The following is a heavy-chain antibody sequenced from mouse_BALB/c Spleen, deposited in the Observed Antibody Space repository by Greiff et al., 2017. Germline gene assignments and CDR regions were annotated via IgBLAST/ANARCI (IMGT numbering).Heavy chain of an antibody. Sequence: QVQLKESGAELVRPGTSVKISCKASGYTFTNYWLGWVKQRPGHGLEWIGDIYPGGGYTNYNEKFKGKATLTADTSSSTAYMQLSSLTSEDSAVYFCARSPRLLDYWGQGTTLTVSS. CDR3: ARSPRLLDY. V-gene: IGHV1-63*02. CDR2: IYPGGGYT. CDR1: GYTFTNYW. J-gene: IGHJ2*01. D-gene: IGHD2-1*01.